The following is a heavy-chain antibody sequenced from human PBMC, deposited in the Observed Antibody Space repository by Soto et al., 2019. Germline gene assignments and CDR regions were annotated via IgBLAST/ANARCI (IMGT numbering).Heavy chain of an antibody. J-gene: IGHJ3*02. V-gene: IGHV3-11*01. Sequence: GGSLRLSCAASGFTFSDYYMTWIRQAPGKGLEWVSYISNSGSAIYYADSVKGRFTISRDNAKNSLYLQMNSLRAEDTAVYYCARCSDSGYDPDIWGQGTMVTVSS. CDR3: ARCSDSGYDPDI. CDR1: GFTFSDYY. CDR2: ISNSGSAI. D-gene: IGHD5-12*01.